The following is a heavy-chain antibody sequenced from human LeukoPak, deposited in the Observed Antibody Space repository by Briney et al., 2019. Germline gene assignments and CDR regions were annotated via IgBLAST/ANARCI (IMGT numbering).Heavy chain of an antibody. CDR3: ARNAGSGSYSDY. V-gene: IGHV4-59*08. CDR1: GGSISSYY. CDR2: IYYSGST. D-gene: IGHD3-10*01. J-gene: IGHJ4*02. Sequence: SETLSLTCTVSGGSISSYYWSWIRQPPGKGLEWIGYIYYSGSTNYNPSLKSRVTISVDTSKNQFSLKLSSVTAADTPVYYCARNAGSGSYSDYWGQGTLLTVSS.